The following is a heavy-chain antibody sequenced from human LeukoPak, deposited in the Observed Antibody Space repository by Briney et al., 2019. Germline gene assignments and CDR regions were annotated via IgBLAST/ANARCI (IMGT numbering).Heavy chain of an antibody. Sequence: GGSLRLSCVGSGFIFSNSWMHWVRRAPGKGLLWVSLINTDGATDGSNTNYADSVKGRFTVSRDNAKNTVYLQMDSLRVEDTAVYYCARAGYLGAFGIWGQGTMVTVSS. CDR1: GFIFSNSW. V-gene: IGHV3-74*01. J-gene: IGHJ3*02. CDR3: ARAGYLGAFGI. CDR2: INTDGATDGSNT. D-gene: IGHD2-21*01.